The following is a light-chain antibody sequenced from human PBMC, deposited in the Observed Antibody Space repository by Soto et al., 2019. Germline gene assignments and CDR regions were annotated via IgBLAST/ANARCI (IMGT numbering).Light chain of an antibody. CDR3: QQYNTYWT. CDR1: QTISHW. CDR2: DAS. V-gene: IGKV1-5*01. Sequence: DIHLTQSPSTLPASVGDRVTITCRASQTISHWLAWYQQKPGKAPKLLIFDASSLENGVPSRFSGSGSGTEFTLTITGLQPDDFATYYCQQYNTYWTFGQGTKVEI. J-gene: IGKJ1*01.